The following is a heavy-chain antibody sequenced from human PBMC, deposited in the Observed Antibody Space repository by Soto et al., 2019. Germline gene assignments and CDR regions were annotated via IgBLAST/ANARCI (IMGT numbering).Heavy chain of an antibody. V-gene: IGHV3-30*18. J-gene: IGHJ5*02. CDR2: ISQDGNNK. CDR3: AKDRSVKARSGSLSS. Sequence: QVQLVESGGAVVQPGRSLRLSCAASGFTFSAYGMHWVRQAPGKGLEWVALISQDGNNKYYADSVRGRFTISRDNSKNTLFLQMSSLRPDDMAVYYCAKDRSVKARSGSLSSWGQGTLVTVSS. D-gene: IGHD1-26*01. CDR1: GFTFSAYG.